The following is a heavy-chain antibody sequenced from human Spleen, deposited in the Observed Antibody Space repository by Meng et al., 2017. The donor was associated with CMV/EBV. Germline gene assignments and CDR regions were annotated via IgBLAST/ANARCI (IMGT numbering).Heavy chain of an antibody. CDR3: ARSIGYAMDV. CDR1: GGTYSSYT. J-gene: IGHJ6*02. D-gene: IGHD3-10*01. CDR2: IRPSIDIA. Sequence: PCNASGGTYSSYTLTWVRQAPGQGLEWMGRIRPSIDIADYAQKFQGRLTITADHSTTTAYMELSSLTSEDTAVYYCARSIGYAMDVWGRGTMVTVSS. V-gene: IGHV1-69*02.